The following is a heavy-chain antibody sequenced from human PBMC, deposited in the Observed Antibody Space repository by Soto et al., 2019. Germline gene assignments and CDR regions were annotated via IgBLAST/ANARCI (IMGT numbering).Heavy chain of an antibody. Sequence: GGSLRLSCAASGFTFSSYSMNWVRQAPGKGLEWVSVIYSGGSTYYADSVKGRFTISRDNSKNTLYLQMNSLRAEDTAVYYCARAAGYCSGGSCYGDEYYYGMDVWGQGTTVTVSS. CDR3: ARAAGYCSGGSCYGDEYYYGMDV. V-gene: IGHV3-53*01. CDR2: IYSGGST. D-gene: IGHD2-15*01. J-gene: IGHJ6*02. CDR1: GFTFSSYS.